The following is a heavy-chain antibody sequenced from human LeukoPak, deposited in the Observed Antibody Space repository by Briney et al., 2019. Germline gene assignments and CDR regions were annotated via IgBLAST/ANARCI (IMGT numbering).Heavy chain of an antibody. CDR2: MNPNSGNT. Sequence: ASVKVSCKASGYTFTSYDINWVRQATGQGLEWMGWMNPNSGNTGYAQKFQGRVTMTRNTSISTAYMELSSLRSEDTAVYYCARPRWLGQDDAFDIWGQGTMVTVSS. V-gene: IGHV1-8*01. CDR3: ARPRWLGQDDAFDI. D-gene: IGHD6-19*01. J-gene: IGHJ3*02. CDR1: GYTFTSYD.